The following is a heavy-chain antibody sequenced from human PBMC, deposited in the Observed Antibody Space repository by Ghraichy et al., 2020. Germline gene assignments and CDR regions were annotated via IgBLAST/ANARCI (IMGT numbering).Heavy chain of an antibody. CDR3: AVGATLDY. J-gene: IGHJ4*02. CDR2: IVVGSGNT. D-gene: IGHD1-26*01. V-gene: IGHV1-58*01. Sequence: SVKVSCKVSGFTFTSSAVQWVRQARGQRLEWIGWIVVGSGNTTYAQKFPDRVTITRDMSTSTAYMELSSLRSADTAVYYCAVGATLDYWGQGTLVPVSS. CDR1: GFTFTSSA.